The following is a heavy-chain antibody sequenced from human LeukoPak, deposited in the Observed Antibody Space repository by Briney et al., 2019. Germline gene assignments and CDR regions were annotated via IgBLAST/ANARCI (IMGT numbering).Heavy chain of an antibody. J-gene: IGHJ4*02. D-gene: IGHD1-26*01. CDR1: GYTFTGYY. V-gene: IGHV1-2*06. CDR2: INPTSGGT. Sequence: ASVKVSCKASGYTFTGYYMHWVRQAPGQGLEWMGRINPTSGGTNYAQKFQGRVTMTRDTSISTAYMELSRLRSDDTAVYYCARGPWSGSYMVYWGQGTLVTVSS. CDR3: ARGPWSGSYMVY.